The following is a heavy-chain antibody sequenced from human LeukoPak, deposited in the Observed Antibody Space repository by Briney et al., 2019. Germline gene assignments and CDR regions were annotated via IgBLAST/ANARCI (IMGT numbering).Heavy chain of an antibody. CDR2: IKTDGSIT. V-gene: IGHV3-74*01. CDR3: ARGDYVWGSYRPTGAFDI. J-gene: IGHJ3*02. CDR1: GFTFDDYA. Sequence: GGSLRLSCAASGFTFDDYAMHWVRQAPGKGPVWVSRIKTDGSITDYADFVKGRFTISRDNAKNTLYLQMNSLRAEDTAVYYCARGDYVWGSYRPTGAFDIWGQGTMVTVSS. D-gene: IGHD3-16*02.